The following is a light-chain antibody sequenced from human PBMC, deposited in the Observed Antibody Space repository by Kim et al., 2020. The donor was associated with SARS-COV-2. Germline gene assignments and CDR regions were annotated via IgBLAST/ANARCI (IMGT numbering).Light chain of an antibody. V-gene: IGLV3-1*01. Sequence: SYELTQPPSVSVSPGQTASITCSGDKLGDKYACWYQQKPGQSPMLVIYQDSKRPSGIPERFSGSNSGNTATLTISGTQAMDEADYYCQAWDPWVFCGGTQLTVL. CDR1: KLGDKY. CDR3: QAWDPWV. CDR2: QDS. J-gene: IGLJ3*02.